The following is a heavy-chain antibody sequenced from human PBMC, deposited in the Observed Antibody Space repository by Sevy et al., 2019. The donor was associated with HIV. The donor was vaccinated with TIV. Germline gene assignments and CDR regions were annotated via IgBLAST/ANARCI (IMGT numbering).Heavy chain of an antibody. Sequence: GGSLRLSCAASGFNFSSYGMHWVRQAPGKGLEWVAVISYDGSSKYYAESVKGRFTISRDNSKNTLYLQISSPRAEDTDVYYCAKESGSYYDFWSGHDAFDIWGQGTMVTVSS. D-gene: IGHD3-3*01. CDR2: ISYDGSSK. J-gene: IGHJ3*02. CDR1: GFNFSSYG. V-gene: IGHV3-30*18. CDR3: AKESGSYYDFWSGHDAFDI.